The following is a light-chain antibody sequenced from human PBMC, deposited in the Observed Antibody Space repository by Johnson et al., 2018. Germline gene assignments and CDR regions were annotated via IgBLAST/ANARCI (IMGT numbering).Light chain of an antibody. V-gene: IGLV1-51*02. CDR3: GTWDSSLSAGNV. J-gene: IGLJ1*01. Sequence: QSVLTQPPSVSAAPGQKVTISCSGSSSNIGNNYVSWYQQLTGTAPKLLIYENNKRPSGIPDRFSGSKSGTSATLGITGLQTGDEADYYCGTWDSSLSAGNVFGTGTKVTV. CDR2: ENN. CDR1: SSNIGNNY.